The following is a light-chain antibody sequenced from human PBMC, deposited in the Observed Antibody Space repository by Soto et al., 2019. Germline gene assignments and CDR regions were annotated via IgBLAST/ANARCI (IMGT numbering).Light chain of an antibody. V-gene: IGKV3-11*01. CDR2: DAS. CDR3: QQRSDWPLT. J-gene: IGKJ4*01. CDR1: QSVSSY. Sequence: EIVLTQSPATLSLSPGERVTLSCRASQSVSSYFAWYQQKPGLAPRLLIYDASTRAAGIPARFSGSGSGTDFTLTISSLEPDDFAVYYCQQRSDWPLTFGGGTKGEIK.